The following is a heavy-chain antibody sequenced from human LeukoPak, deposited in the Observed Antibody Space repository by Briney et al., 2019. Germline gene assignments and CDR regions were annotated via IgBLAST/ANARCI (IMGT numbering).Heavy chain of an antibody. D-gene: IGHD5-12*01. J-gene: IGHJ6*02. V-gene: IGHV4-31*03. CDR3: AREVATNGPYYYYGMDV. Sequence: PSETLSLTCTVSGGSISSGGYYWSWIRQHPGKGLEWIGYIYYSGSTYYNPSLKSRVTISVDTSKNQFSLKLSSVTAADTAVYYCAREVATNGPYYYYGMDVWGQGTTVNVSS. CDR2: IYYSGST. CDR1: GGSISSGGYY.